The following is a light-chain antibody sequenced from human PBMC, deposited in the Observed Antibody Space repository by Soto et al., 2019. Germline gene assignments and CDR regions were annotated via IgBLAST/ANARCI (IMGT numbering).Light chain of an antibody. V-gene: IGKV2D-30*01. CDR3: MRATDWLYT. Sequence: DVVMTQSPLSLPVTLGQPASISCRSSQSLVYSDGNTYLNWFQQRPGQSPRRLIHKVSNWDSGVPDRFIGSVSGIDFTLNISRVEVEDFGVYYCMRATDWLYTFGQVNKLEIK. J-gene: IGKJ2*01. CDR2: KVS. CDR1: QSLVYSDGNTY.